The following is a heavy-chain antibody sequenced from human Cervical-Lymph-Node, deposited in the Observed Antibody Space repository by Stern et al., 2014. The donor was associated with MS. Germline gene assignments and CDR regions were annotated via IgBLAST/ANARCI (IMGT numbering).Heavy chain of an antibody. CDR3: ASPLTATSVPFGYYGMDV. CDR2: IVPLFGKP. V-gene: IGHV1-69*01. D-gene: IGHD4-17*01. CDR1: GGTFSNYA. J-gene: IGHJ6*02. Sequence: QLVQSGAEVKKPRSSVKVSCKASGGTFSNYATSWVRQAPGQGLEWMGGIVPLFGKPNYAQKFQGRVTITADESTSTAYMDLSSLRSEDTAVYYCASPLTATSVPFGYYGMDVWGQGTTVTVS.